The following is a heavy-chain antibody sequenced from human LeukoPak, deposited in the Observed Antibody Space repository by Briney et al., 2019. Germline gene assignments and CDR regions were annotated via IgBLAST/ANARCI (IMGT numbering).Heavy chain of an antibody. Sequence: ASVKVSCKASGYTFTSYGISWVRQAPGQGLEWMGWISAYNGNTNYAQKFQGRVTMTEDTSTDTAYMELSSLRSEDTAVYYCATDRLERHQLFYWGQGTLVTVSS. CDR2: ISAYNGNT. CDR1: GYTFTSYG. J-gene: IGHJ4*02. D-gene: IGHD1-1*01. V-gene: IGHV1-18*01. CDR3: ATDRLERHQLFY.